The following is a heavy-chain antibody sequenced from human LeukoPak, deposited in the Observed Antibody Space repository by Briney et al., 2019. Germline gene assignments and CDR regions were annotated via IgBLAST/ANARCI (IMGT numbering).Heavy chain of an antibody. J-gene: IGHJ4*02. Sequence: GRSLRLSCAASGFTFSNYAMSWVRQAPGKGLEWVSAISASGGSTYYADSVKGRFTISRDNSKNTLHLQMNSLRAEDTAVYYCARKGYYYDSSAYYSFDYWGQGTLVTVSS. V-gene: IGHV3-23*01. D-gene: IGHD3-22*01. CDR1: GFTFSNYA. CDR2: ISASGGST. CDR3: ARKGYYYDSSAYYSFDY.